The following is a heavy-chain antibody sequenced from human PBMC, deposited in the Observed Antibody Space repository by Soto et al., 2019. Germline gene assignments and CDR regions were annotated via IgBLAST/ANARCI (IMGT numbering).Heavy chain of an antibody. J-gene: IGHJ6*02. Sequence: DVQLLESGGGLVQPGKSLRLSGAASGFSFISYAMSWVRQVPGKRLEWVSSISDSGGRTFYAESVEGRFTISRDDSTSTLFLQMNSLRVEDTAIYYCTKGGVRFLEWLGDVWGQGTTVTVSS. CDR3: TKGGVRFLEWLGDV. CDR2: ISDSGGRT. V-gene: IGHV3-23*01. CDR1: GFSFISYA. D-gene: IGHD3-3*01.